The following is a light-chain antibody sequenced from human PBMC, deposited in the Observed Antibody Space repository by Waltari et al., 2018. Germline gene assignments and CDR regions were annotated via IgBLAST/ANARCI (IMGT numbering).Light chain of an antibody. CDR3: QQLNTYPYT. Sequence: QLTQSPSSLSASVGDRVTITCRASQDINTYLAWYQLKPGKAPKLLISTSSTLQTGVPSRFSGSGAGPDFTLTITSLQPEDLATYYCQQLNTYPYTFGQGTKLEIE. CDR1: QDINTY. V-gene: IGKV1-9*01. J-gene: IGKJ2*01. CDR2: TSS.